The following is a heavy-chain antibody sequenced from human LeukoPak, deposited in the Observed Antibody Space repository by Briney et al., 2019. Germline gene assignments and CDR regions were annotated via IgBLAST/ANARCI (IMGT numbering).Heavy chain of an antibody. CDR3: ARDISGSSNDY. CDR2: ISAYNDHT. D-gene: IGHD1-26*01. V-gene: IGHV1-18*01. Sequence: GASVTVSCTASGYTFTSYGISWVRQAPGQGLEWMGWISAYNDHTNYAQKLQGRVTMTTDTSASTAYMELRSLRSDDTAVYYCARDISGSSNDYWGQGTLVTVSS. CDR1: GYTFTSYG. J-gene: IGHJ4*02.